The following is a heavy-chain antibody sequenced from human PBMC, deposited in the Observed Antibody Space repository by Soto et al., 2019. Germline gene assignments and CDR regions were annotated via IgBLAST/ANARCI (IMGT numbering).Heavy chain of an antibody. D-gene: IGHD5-18*01. CDR2: MSHDRSKT. Sequence: QVQLVESGGGVVQPGRSLRLSCAASGFTFRSYGLHWVRQAPGKGLVWVAVMSHDRSKTYYTGSVEGGVTITRDNFKNTMYLQRDRLRTEDTGMYYCAKGDLDTSMAMAFDNWGQGTLVTVSS. CDR3: AKGDLDTSMAMAFDN. V-gene: IGHV3-30*18. J-gene: IGHJ4*02. CDR1: GFTFRSYG.